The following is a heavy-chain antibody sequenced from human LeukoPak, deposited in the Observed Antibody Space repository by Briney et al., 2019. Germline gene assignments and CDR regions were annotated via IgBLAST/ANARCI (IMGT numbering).Heavy chain of an antibody. V-gene: IGHV4-61*02. D-gene: IGHD3-10*01. J-gene: IGHJ6*03. CDR1: GGSISSGSYY. Sequence: SQTLSLTCTVSGGSISSGSYYWSWIRQPAGKGLEWIGRIYTSGSTNYNPSLKSRVTISVDTSKNQFSLKLSSVTAADTAMYYCARAYGSGPDYYYMDVWGKGTTVTVSS. CDR2: IYTSGST. CDR3: ARAYGSGPDYYYMDV.